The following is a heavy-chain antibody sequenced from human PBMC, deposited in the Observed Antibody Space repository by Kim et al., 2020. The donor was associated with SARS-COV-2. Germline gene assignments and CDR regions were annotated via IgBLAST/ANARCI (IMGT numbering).Heavy chain of an antibody. V-gene: IGHV4-39*07. CDR3: ARDRLIPAAIHYYGMDV. J-gene: IGHJ6*02. CDR2: IYYSGST. Sequence: SETLSLTCTVSGGSISSSSYYWGWIRQPPGKGLEWIGSIYYSGSTYYNPSLKSRVTISVDTSKNQFSLKLSSVTAADTAVYYCARDRLIPAAIHYYGMDVWGQGTTVTVSS. D-gene: IGHD2-2*01. CDR1: GGSISSSSYY.